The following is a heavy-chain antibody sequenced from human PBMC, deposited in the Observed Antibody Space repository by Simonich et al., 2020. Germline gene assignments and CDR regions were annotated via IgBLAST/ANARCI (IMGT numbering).Heavy chain of an antibody. CDR3: ARDRYCSGGSCYYFDY. CDR2: IWYDGSNK. CDR1: GFTFSSYG. J-gene: IGHJ4*02. D-gene: IGHD2-15*01. V-gene: IGHV3-33*01. Sequence: QVQLVESGGGVVQPGRSLRLSCAVSGFTFSSYGMHWVRQAPGKGLEWVAVIWYDGSNKYSADSVKGRFTIPRDNSKNTLYLQMNSLRAEDTAVYYCARDRYCSGGSCYYFDYWGQGTLVTVSS.